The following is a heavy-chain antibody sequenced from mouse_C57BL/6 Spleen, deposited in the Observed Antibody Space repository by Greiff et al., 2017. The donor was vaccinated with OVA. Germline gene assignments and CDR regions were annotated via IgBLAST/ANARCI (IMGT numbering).Heavy chain of an antibody. D-gene: IGHD1-1*01. CDR1: GYTFTSYG. V-gene: IGHV1-81*01. CDR3: ARWGTVVDGDD. J-gene: IGHJ2*01. CDR2: IYPRSGNT. Sequence: QVHVKQSGAELARPGASVKLSCKASGYTFTSYGISWVKQRTGQGLEWIGEIYPRSGNTYYNEKFKGKATLTADKSSSTAYMELRSLTSEDSAVYFCARWGTVVDGDDWGQGTTLTVSS.